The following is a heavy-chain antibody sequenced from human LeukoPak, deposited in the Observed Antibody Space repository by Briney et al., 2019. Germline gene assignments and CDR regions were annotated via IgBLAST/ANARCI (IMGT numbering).Heavy chain of an antibody. CDR1: GGSFSGYY. Sequence: SETLSLTCAVYGGSFSGYYWSWIRQPPGKGPEWIGEINHSGSTSYNPSLKSRVTISVDTSKNQFSLKLSSVTAAHAAVYYCARRSYGAKLRAFDIWGQGTMVTVSS. J-gene: IGHJ3*02. V-gene: IGHV4-34*01. D-gene: IGHD2-15*01. CDR3: ARRSYGAKLRAFDI. CDR2: INHSGST.